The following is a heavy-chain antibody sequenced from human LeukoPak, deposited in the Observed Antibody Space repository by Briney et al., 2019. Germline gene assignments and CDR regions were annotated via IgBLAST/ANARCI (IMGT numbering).Heavy chain of an antibody. V-gene: IGHV4-59*11. CDR3: ARGRDGYNLGFDY. Sequence: KPSETLSLTCTVSGGSISGHFWSWIRQPPEKGLEWIAYIYYSGSTDYSPSLKSRVTISVDTSKNQFSLKLSSVTAADTAVYYCARGRDGYNLGFDYWGQGTLVTVSS. J-gene: IGHJ4*02. D-gene: IGHD5-24*01. CDR1: GGSISGHF. CDR2: IYYSGST.